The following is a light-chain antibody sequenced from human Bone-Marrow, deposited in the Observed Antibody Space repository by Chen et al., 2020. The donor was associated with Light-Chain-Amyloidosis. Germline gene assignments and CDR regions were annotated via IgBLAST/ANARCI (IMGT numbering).Light chain of an antibody. CDR3: QSADSSGTYEVI. CDR2: RDT. Sequence: SYELTQPPSVSVSLGQTARITCSGDDLPTKYAYGYQQKPGQAPVLVIHRDTERPSGISERFSGSSSGTTATLTISVVQAEDEADYHCQSADSSGTYEVIFGGGTKLTVL. CDR1: DLPTKY. V-gene: IGLV3-25*03. J-gene: IGLJ2*01.